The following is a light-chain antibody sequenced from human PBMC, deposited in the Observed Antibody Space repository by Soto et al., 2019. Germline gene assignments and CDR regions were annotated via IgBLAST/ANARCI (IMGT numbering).Light chain of an antibody. CDR2: GAS. CDR3: QQCGSSPIT. V-gene: IGKV3-20*01. J-gene: IGKJ4*01. Sequence: EIVLTQSPGTLSLSPGERATLSCRASQSVSSSYLAWYQQKPGQAPRLLIYGASSRATGIPDRFSGSGSGTDFPVTISRLEPEDVAVDYCQQCGSSPITFGGGTKVESK. CDR1: QSVSSSY.